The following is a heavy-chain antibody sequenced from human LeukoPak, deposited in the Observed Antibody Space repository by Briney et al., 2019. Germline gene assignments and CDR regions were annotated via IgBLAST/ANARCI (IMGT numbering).Heavy chain of an antibody. D-gene: IGHD3-22*01. CDR3: ARVNYYDSSGYFDY. V-gene: IGHV3-30*02. CDR1: GFTFSSYG. J-gene: IGHJ4*02. CDR2: IRYDGSNK. Sequence: GGSLRLSCAASGFTFSSYGMHWVRQAPGKGLEWVAFIRYDGSNKYYADSVKGRFTISRDNSKNTLYLQMNSLRSDDTAVYYCARVNYYDSSGYFDYWGQGTLVTVSS.